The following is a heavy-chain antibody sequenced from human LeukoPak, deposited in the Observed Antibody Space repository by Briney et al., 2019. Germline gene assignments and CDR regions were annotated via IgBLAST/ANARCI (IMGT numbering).Heavy chain of an antibody. CDR3: VRGDTYDYYYYYGMDV. V-gene: IGHV3-74*01. J-gene: IGHJ6*02. Sequence: GGSLRLSCAASGFTFSNYWMHWVRQAPGKGLVWVSRINRDGRSTNYADAVKGRFTISRDNAKNTLYLQMNSLRPEDTAVYYCVRGDTYDYYYYYGMDVWGQGTTVTVSS. CDR1: GFTFSNYW. D-gene: IGHD5-18*01. CDR2: INRDGRST.